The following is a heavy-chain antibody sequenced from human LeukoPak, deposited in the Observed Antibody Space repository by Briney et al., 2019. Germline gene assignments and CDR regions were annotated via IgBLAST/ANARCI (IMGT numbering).Heavy chain of an antibody. CDR2: IIPILGIA. CDR1: GGTFSSYT. D-gene: IGHD3/OR15-3a*01. J-gene: IGHJ3*02. Sequence: SVKVSCKASGGTFSSYTISWVRQAPGQGLEWMGRIIPILGIANYAQKFQGRVTITADKSTCTAYMELSSLRSEDTAVYYCARDKDWSADAFDIWGQGTMVTVSS. CDR3: ARDKDWSADAFDI. V-gene: IGHV1-69*04.